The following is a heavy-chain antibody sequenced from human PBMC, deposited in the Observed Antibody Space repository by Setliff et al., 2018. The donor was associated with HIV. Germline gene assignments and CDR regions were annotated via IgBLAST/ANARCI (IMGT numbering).Heavy chain of an antibody. CDR1: GFTVSGSY. CDR2: IKKDGSEI. CDR3: ANLWEVGA. Sequence: PGGSLRLSCAASGFTVSGSYMSWVRQAPGKGLEWVATIKKDGSEIYYVDSVKGRFTISRDNARTSLYLEMSSLRVEDTAVYLCANLWEVGAWGQGTLVTVSS. V-gene: IGHV3-7*03. D-gene: IGHD1-26*01. J-gene: IGHJ5*02.